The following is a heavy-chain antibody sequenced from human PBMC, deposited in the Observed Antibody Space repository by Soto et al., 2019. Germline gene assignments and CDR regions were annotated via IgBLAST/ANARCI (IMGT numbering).Heavy chain of an antibody. CDR1: GDSVGSSSYY. D-gene: IGHD2-2*01. CDR3: ARENAPPHFDY. J-gene: IGHJ4*02. CDR2: VYYSGYS. Sequence: SETLSLTCTVSGDSVGSSSYYWGWIRQPPGKGLEWIGSVYYSGYSYYNPSLKSRVTISLDTSKNMVYLQMNSLRDEDTAVYYCARENAPPHFDYWGQGTLVTVSS. V-gene: IGHV4-39*02.